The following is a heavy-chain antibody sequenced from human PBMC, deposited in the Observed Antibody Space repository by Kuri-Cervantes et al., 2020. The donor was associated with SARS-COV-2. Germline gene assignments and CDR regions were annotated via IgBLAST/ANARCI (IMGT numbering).Heavy chain of an antibody. D-gene: IGHD2-2*01. J-gene: IGHJ6*02. Sequence: LSLTCAASGFTFSSYAMSWVRQAPGKGLEWVSAISGSGGSTYYADSVKGRFTISRDNAKNSLYLQMNSLRAEDTAVYYCARDVNIVVVPAYYYGMDVWGQGTTVTVSS. CDR1: GFTFSSYA. CDR3: ARDVNIVVVPAYYYGMDV. CDR2: ISGSGGST. V-gene: IGHV3-23*01.